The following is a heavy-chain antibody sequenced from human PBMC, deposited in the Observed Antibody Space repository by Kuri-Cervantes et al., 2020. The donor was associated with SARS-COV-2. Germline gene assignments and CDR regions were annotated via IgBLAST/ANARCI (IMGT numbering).Heavy chain of an antibody. D-gene: IGHD6-19*01. CDR3: ARFGIAVARSVDH. J-gene: IGHJ5*02. V-gene: IGHV4-38-2*01. CDR2: IYHSGST. CDR1: GYSISSGYY. Sequence: SETLSLTCAVSGYSISSGYYWGWIRQPPGKGLEWIGSIYHSGSTYYNPSLKSRVTISVDTSKNQFSLKLSSVTAADTAVYYCARFGIAVARSVDHWGQGTLVTVSS.